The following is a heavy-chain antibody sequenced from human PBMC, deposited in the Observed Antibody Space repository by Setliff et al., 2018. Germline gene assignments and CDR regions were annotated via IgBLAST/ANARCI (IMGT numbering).Heavy chain of an antibody. CDR3: AKGVVASYYYMDV. CDR2: ISGGGGST. V-gene: IGHV3-23*01. J-gene: IGHJ6*03. D-gene: IGHD2-15*01. Sequence: PGGSLRLSCAASGFTFSNYPMSWVRQAPGKGLEWVSGISGGGGSTYHADSVKGRFTISRDNSKNTLYLQMNSLRAEDTAEYYCAKGVVASYYYMDVWGKGTTVTVSS. CDR1: GFTFSNYP.